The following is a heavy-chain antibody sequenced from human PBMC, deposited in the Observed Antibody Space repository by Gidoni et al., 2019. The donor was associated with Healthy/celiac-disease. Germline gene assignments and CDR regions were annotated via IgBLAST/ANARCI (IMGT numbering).Heavy chain of an antibody. CDR2: IYHSGST. V-gene: IGHV4-4*02. CDR1: GGSISSSNW. Sequence: QVQLQESGPGLVKPSGTLSLTCAVSGGSISSSNWWSWVRQPPGKGLEWIGEIYHSGSTNYNPSLKSRVTISVDKSKNQFSLKLSSVTAADTAVYYCARVLGSGIVGATRRYFDYWGQGTLVTVSS. D-gene: IGHD1-26*01. CDR3: ARVLGSGIVGATRRYFDY. J-gene: IGHJ4*02.